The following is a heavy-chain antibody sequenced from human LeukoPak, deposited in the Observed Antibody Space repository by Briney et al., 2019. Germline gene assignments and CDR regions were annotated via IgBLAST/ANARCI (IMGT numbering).Heavy chain of an antibody. CDR2: ISYDGSNQ. D-gene: IGHD3-10*01. V-gene: IGHV3-30*04. J-gene: IGHJ3*02. CDR3: ARSYRRGAITMLRGVANRGAFDI. Sequence: GGSLRLSCAASGFTFNSYAMHWVRQAPGKGLEWVALISYDGSNQYYADSVKGRFTISRDNSKNTLYLQMSSLRAEDTAVYYCARSYRRGAITMLRGVANRGAFDIWGQGTMVTVSS. CDR1: GFTFNSYA.